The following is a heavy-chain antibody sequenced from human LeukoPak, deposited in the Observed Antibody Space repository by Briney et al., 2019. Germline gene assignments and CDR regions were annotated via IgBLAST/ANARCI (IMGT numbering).Heavy chain of an antibody. CDR3: ARAQGAPADAFDI. V-gene: IGHV4-30-2*01. J-gene: IGHJ3*02. Sequence: PSQTLSLTCAVSGGSISSGGYSWNWIRQPPGKGLEWIGYIYHSGSTYYNPSLKSRVTISVDRSKNQFSLKLSSVTAADTAVYYCARAQGAPADAFDIWGQGTMVTVSS. CDR2: IYHSGST. CDR1: GGSISSGGYS.